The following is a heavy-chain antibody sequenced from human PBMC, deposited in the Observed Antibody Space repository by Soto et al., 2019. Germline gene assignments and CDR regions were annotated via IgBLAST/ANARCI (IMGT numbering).Heavy chain of an antibody. J-gene: IGHJ4*02. V-gene: IGHV4-59*02. CDR1: GDSVNRYY. D-gene: IGHD6-13*01. CDR2: VYYSGST. Sequence: PSETLSLTCTVTGDSVNRYYWSWMRQPPGKGLECMGYVYYSGSTNYNPSLKSRVTISVDTSKNQISLRLKSVTAADTAVYYCARAETSGIRYFDYWGQGSLVTVSS. CDR3: ARAETSGIRYFDY.